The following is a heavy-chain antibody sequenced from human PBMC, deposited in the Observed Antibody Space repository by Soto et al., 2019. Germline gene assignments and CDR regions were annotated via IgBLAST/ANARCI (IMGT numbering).Heavy chain of an antibody. Sequence: SETLSLTCTVSGGSISSGDYYWSWIRQPPGKGLEWIGYIYYSGSTYYNPSLKSRVAISVDTSKNQFSLKLSSVTAADTAVYYCARDSPNYDILTGYYTSNAFDIWGQGTMVTVSS. CDR2: IYYSGST. D-gene: IGHD3-9*01. J-gene: IGHJ3*02. V-gene: IGHV4-30-4*01. CDR3: ARDSPNYDILTGYYTSNAFDI. CDR1: GGSISSGDYY.